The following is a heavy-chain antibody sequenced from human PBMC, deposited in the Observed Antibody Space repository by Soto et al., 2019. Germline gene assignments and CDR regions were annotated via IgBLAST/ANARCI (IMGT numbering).Heavy chain of an antibody. D-gene: IGHD2-15*01. Sequence: PSETLSLTCAVSGLFISSGNYWGWIRKPPEKGLEWIGSIFHGGNTYYNPSLKSRVTISVDMSKNQFSLKLNSVTAADTAVYYCARARWYDAFDVWGQGTVVTVSS. V-gene: IGHV4-38-2*01. CDR1: GLFISSGNY. CDR2: IFHGGNT. CDR3: ARARWYDAFDV. J-gene: IGHJ3*01.